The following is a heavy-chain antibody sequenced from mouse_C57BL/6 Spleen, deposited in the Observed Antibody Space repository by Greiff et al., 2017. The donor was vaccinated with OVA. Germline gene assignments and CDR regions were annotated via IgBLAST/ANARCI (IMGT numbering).Heavy chain of an antibody. Sequence: QVQLQQPGAELVRPGSSVKLSCKASGYTFTSYWMHWVKQRPIQGLEWIGNIDPSDSETHYNQKFKDKATLTVDKSSSTAYMQLSSLTSEDSAVYYCARPYGRGYFDVWGTGTTVTVSS. D-gene: IGHD1-1*01. J-gene: IGHJ1*03. CDR1: GYTFTSYW. CDR3: ARPYGRGYFDV. V-gene: IGHV1-52*01. CDR2: IDPSDSET.